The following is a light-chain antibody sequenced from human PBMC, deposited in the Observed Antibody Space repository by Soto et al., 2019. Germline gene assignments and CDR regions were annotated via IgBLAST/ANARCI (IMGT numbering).Light chain of an antibody. CDR2: DVN. J-gene: IGLJ2*01. CDR3: CSYSGSSTIVV. Sequence: QSALTQPASVSGSPGQSITISCTGTRSDVGGYNFVSWYQQHPGKAPRLMIFDVNNRPSGVSTRFSGSRSGNTASLTISGLQAEDEADYYCCSYSGSSTIVVFGGGTKLTVL. V-gene: IGLV2-14*03. CDR1: RSDVGGYNF.